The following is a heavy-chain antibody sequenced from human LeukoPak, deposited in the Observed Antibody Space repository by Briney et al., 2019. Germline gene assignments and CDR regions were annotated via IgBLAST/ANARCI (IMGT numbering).Heavy chain of an antibody. V-gene: IGHV3-23*01. D-gene: IGHD3-3*01. Sequence: GGSLRLSCTASGFTFNSDAMNWVRQAPGKGLEWVATISGRGGSTYYTDSVKGRFTISRDNFKNMVFLQMNSLKAEDTATYYCAKDFYDFWSGFDYWGQGTLVTVSS. CDR1: GFTFNSDA. CDR3: AKDFYDFWSGFDY. J-gene: IGHJ4*02. CDR2: ISGRGGST.